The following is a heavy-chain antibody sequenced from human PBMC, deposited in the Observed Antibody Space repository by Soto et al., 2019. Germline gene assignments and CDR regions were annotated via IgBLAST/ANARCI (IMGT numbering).Heavy chain of an antibody. CDR2: IIPILGIA. D-gene: IGHD6-19*01. V-gene: IGHV1-69*02. Sequence: QVQLVQSGAEVKKPGSSVKASCKTSGGTFSSYTISWVRQAPGQGLEWMGRIIPILGIANYAQKFQGRVTIAADKSTSTADMELSSLRSADTGVYYCAGASGWSTVNWFDPWGQGTLVTVSS. CDR3: AGASGWSTVNWFDP. CDR1: GGTFSSYT. J-gene: IGHJ5*02.